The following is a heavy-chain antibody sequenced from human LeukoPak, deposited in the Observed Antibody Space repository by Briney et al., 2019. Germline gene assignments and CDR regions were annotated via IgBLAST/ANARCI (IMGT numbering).Heavy chain of an antibody. CDR2: IIPVFGTP. CDR1: GGTCSTYS. J-gene: IGHJ4*02. Sequence: SVKVSCKTSGGTCSTYSINWVRQAPGQGLEWMGGIIPVFGTPNYAQKFQDRLIITADESTSTAYMELTSLTSEDTAVYYCAREEVATTYFDYWGQGTLVTVSS. V-gene: IGHV1-69*01. CDR3: AREEVATTYFDY. D-gene: IGHD5-12*01.